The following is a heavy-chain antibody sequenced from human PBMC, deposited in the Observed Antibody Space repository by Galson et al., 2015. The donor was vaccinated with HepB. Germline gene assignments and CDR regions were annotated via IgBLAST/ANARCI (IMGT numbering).Heavy chain of an antibody. CDR3: ARDGGHSSGWYWGYYFDY. D-gene: IGHD6-19*01. CDR1: GFTFSSYS. V-gene: IGHV3-21*01. J-gene: IGHJ4*02. CDR2: ISSSSSYI. Sequence: SLRLSCAASGFTFSSYSMNWVRQAPGKGLEWVSSISSSSSYIYYADSVKGRFTISRDNAKNSLYLQMNSLRAEDTAVYYCARDGGHSSGWYWGYYFDYWGQGTLVTVSS.